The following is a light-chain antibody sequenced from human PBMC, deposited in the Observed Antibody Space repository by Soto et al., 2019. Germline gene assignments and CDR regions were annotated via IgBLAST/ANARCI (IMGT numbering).Light chain of an antibody. J-gene: IGLJ2*01. CDR2: DVS. CDR1: SSDVGGYSY. V-gene: IGLV2-14*01. CDR3: SSYTSSSTLV. Sequence: QSALTQPAPVSGSPGQSITISCTGTSSDVGGYSYVSWYQQHPGKAPKLMIYDVSNRPSGVSNRFSGSKSGNTASLTISGLQAEDEADYYCSSYTSSSTLVFGGGTKVTVL.